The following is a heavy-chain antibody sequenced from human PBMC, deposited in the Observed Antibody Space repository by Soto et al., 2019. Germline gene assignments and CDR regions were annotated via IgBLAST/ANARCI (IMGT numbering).Heavy chain of an antibody. Sequence: ASVKVSCKASGYSFTSYGISWVRRARGQGLEWMGWISPYNGHTQFVQRFQGRVTMTTDTSTKTAYMELRNLRSDDTAHYYCARDLTIVPATHPRLENYGMDVWGQGTTVTVSS. CDR2: ISPYNGHT. CDR1: GYSFTSYG. V-gene: IGHV1-18*01. J-gene: IGHJ6*02. CDR3: ARDLTIVPATHPRLENYGMDV. D-gene: IGHD2-2*01.